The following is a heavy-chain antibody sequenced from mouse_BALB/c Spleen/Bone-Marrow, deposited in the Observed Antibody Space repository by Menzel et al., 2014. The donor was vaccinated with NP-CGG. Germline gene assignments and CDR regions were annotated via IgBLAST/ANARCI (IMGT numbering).Heavy chain of an antibody. CDR3: ARLTPEYAVAY. D-gene: IGHD1-3*01. CDR2: ITSGGSYT. Sequence: DVHLVESGGDLVKPGGSLKFSCAASGFTFXNYCMSWVRQTPDKSLEWVATITSGGSYTHSPDSVKGRFTISRDNAKNTLYLQMNSLKSEDAAMYYCARLTPEYAVAYWGQETSVTVSA. J-gene: IGHJ4*01. V-gene: IGHV5-6*01. CDR1: GFTFXNYC.